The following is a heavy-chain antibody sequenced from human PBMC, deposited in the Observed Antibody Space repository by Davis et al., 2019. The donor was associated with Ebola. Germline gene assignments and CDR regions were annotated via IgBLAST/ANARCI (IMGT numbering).Heavy chain of an antibody. Sequence: SETLSLTCTVSGASISSSSYYWVWIRQPPGKGLEWIGSIYYSGSTYYNPSLKSRVTISVDTSKNQFSLKLSSVTAADTAVYYCARRGTSKYGYWARYWGQGTLVTVSS. CDR1: GASISSSSYY. J-gene: IGHJ4*02. D-gene: IGHD2-2*03. CDR3: ARRGTSKYGYWARY. CDR2: IYYSGST. V-gene: IGHV4-39*07.